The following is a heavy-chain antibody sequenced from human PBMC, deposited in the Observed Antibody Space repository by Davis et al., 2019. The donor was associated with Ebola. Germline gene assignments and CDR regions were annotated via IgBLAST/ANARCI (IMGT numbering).Heavy chain of an antibody. CDR2: IISNSGRT. Sequence: ASVPVSCKASGYTFTGYNMHWVRPAPGQGLEWMGRIISNSGRTKYAQKFQVRVTMTRDTSISTVYMELSSLRYDDTADYYCARGHNYAHEYWGQGTLVTVSS. CDR1: GYTFTGYN. D-gene: IGHD4-11*01. V-gene: IGHV1-2*06. CDR3: ARGHNYAHEY. J-gene: IGHJ4*02.